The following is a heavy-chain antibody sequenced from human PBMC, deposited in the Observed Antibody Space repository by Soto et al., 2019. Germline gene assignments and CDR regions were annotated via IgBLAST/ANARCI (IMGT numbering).Heavy chain of an antibody. Sequence: PGGSLRLSCAASGFTVSNNYINWVRQAPGKGLGWVSVIYSGGSTYYADSVKGRFTISRDSSKNTVSLEMTSLRAEDTAVYYCAKGGRQWLVTSDFNYWGQGALVTVSS. CDR2: IYSGGST. D-gene: IGHD6-19*01. CDR1: GFTVSNNY. V-gene: IGHV3-66*01. J-gene: IGHJ4*02. CDR3: AKGGRQWLVTSDFNY.